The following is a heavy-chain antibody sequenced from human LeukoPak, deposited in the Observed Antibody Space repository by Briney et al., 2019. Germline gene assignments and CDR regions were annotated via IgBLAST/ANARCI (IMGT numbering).Heavy chain of an antibody. D-gene: IGHD3-9*01. CDR1: GYTFTSYG. J-gene: IGHJ4*02. CDR3: ARDREVLRYFDWLSTTDDY. V-gene: IGHV1-18*01. CDR2: ISAYNGNT. Sequence: ASVKVSCKASGYTFTSYGISWLRQAPGQGLEWMGWISAYNGNTNYAQKLQGRVTMTTDTSTSTAYVELRSLRSDDTAVYYCARDREVLRYFDWLSTTDDYWGQGTLVTVSS.